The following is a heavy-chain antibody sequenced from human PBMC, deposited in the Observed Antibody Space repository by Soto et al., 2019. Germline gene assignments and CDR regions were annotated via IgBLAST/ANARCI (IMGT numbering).Heavy chain of an antibody. V-gene: IGHV3-49*03. CDR1: GFTFGDYA. D-gene: IGHD3-10*01. J-gene: IGHJ6*02. CDR2: IRSKAYGGTT. Sequence: GGSLRLSCTASGFTFGDYAMSWFRQAPGKGLEWVGFIRSKAYGGTTEYAASVKGRFTISRDDSKSIAYLQMNSLKTEDTAVYYCTRDQDLLLWFGEPERYYYYGMDVWGQGTTVTVSS. CDR3: TRDQDLLLWFGEPERYYYYGMDV.